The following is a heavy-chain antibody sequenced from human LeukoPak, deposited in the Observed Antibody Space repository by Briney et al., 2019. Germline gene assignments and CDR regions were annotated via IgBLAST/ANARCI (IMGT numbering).Heavy chain of an antibody. Sequence: GGSLTLSCAASGFTFSRNWMSWVRQAPGKGLEWVANIKEDGSAQYYVDSVKGRFTISRDNAKNSLFLQMNSLRVEDTAVYYCARDGDGYPSWGQGTLVTVSS. CDR1: GFTFSRNW. J-gene: IGHJ5*02. V-gene: IGHV3-7*01. CDR2: IKEDGSAQ. CDR3: ARDGDGYPS. D-gene: IGHD6-25*01.